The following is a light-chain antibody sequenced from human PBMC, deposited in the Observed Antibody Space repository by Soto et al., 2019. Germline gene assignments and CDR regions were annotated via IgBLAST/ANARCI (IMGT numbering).Light chain of an antibody. V-gene: IGLV2-14*01. CDR1: SSDVGGYNY. CDR2: EVS. Sequence: QSVLTQPASVSGSPGQSITISCTGTSSDVGGYNYVSWYQQHPGKAPKIMIYEVSNRPSGVSNRFSGSKSGNTASLTISALQAEDEADYYCSSYTSSSTHWVFGGGTKLTVL. CDR3: SSYTSSSTHWV. J-gene: IGLJ3*02.